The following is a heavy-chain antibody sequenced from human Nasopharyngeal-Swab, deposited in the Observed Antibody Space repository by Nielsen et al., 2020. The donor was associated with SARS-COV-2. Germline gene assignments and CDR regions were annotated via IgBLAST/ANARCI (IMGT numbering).Heavy chain of an antibody. CDR3: ASSVVTAGAGALYYYGMDV. Sequence: GGSLRLSCAASGFTFSSYWMSWVRQAPGKGLEWVSAISGSGGSTYYADSVKGRFTISRDNSKNTLYLQMNSLRAEDTAVYYCASSVVTAGAGALYYYGMDVWGQGTTVTVSS. J-gene: IGHJ6*02. CDR2: ISGSGGST. D-gene: IGHD3-22*01. CDR1: GFTFSSYW. V-gene: IGHV3-23*01.